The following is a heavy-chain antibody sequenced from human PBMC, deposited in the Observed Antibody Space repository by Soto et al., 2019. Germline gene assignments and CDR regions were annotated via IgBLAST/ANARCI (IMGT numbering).Heavy chain of an antibody. J-gene: IGHJ4*02. D-gene: IGHD6-13*01. CDR2: IYYSGST. Sequence: SETLSLTCTVSGGSISSGDYYWSWIRQPPGKGLEWIGYIYYSGSTYYNPSLKSRVTISVDTSKNQFALKLSSVTAADTAVYYCARAGMDSSWYPPLFDYWGQGTLVTVSS. V-gene: IGHV4-30-4*01. CDR1: GGSISSGDYY. CDR3: ARAGMDSSWYPPLFDY.